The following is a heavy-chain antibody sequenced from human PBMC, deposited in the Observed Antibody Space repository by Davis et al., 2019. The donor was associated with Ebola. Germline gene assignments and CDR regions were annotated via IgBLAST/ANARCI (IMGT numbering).Heavy chain of an antibody. CDR1: GFMFSNFA. Sequence: GGSLRLSCAASGFMFSNFAMNWVRQAPGKGLEWVSALSGSGGLSYYADSVKGRFTISRDNSKNTLYLQMNSLTAEDTAVYYCARGGETVTGTASHGMDVWGQGTTVTVSS. D-gene: IGHD4-11*01. J-gene: IGHJ6*02. CDR2: LSGSGGLS. CDR3: ARGGETVTGTASHGMDV. V-gene: IGHV3-23*01.